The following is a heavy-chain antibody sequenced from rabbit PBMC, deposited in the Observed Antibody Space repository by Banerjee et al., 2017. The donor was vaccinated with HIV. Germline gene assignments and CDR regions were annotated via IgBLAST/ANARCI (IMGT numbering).Heavy chain of an antibody. J-gene: IGHJ4*01. CDR2: INTGSGSA. CDR3: ARDLAGVIGRNFSL. V-gene: IGHV1S47*01. D-gene: IGHD4-1*01. Sequence: GCINTGSGSAYYASWVISRFTITRSTSLSTVTLQMTSLTAADTASYFCARDLAGVIGRNFSLWGPGTLVTVS.